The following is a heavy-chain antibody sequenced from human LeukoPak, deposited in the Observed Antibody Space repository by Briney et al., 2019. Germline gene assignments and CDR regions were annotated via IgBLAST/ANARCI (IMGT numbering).Heavy chain of an antibody. V-gene: IGHV4-59*01. Sequence: SETLSLTCTVSGGSISSYYWSWIRQPPGKGLEWIGYIYYSGSTNYNPSLKSRVTISVDTSKNQFSLKLSSVTAADTAVYYCARIHCSGGSCYSYYFDYWGQGTLVTVSS. CDR2: IYYSGST. D-gene: IGHD2-15*01. CDR3: ARIHCSGGSCYSYYFDY. CDR1: GGSISSYY. J-gene: IGHJ4*02.